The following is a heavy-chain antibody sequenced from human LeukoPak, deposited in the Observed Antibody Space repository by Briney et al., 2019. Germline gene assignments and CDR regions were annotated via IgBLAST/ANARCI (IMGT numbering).Heavy chain of an antibody. CDR1: GGSISSGDYS. CDR2: IYYSGST. CDR3: ARVVGDYYDSSGYYFDYFDY. J-gene: IGHJ4*02. V-gene: IGHV4-30-4*01. D-gene: IGHD3-22*01. Sequence: RPSETLSLTYTVSGGSISSGDYSWSWIRQPPGKGLEWIGYIYYSGSTYYNPSLKSRVTISVDASKNQFSLKLSSVTAADTAVYYCARVVGDYYDSSGYYFDYFDYWGQGTLVTVSS.